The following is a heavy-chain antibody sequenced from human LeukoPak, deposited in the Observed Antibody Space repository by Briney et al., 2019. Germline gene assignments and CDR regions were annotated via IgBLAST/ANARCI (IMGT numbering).Heavy chain of an antibody. D-gene: IGHD6-13*01. Sequence: PSETLSLTCTVSGGSISSYYWSWIRQPPGKGLEWIGSIYYSGSTYYNPSLKSRVTISVDTSKNQFSLKLSSVTAADTAVYYCARRGAAAGRGWFDPWGQGTLVTVSS. CDR2: IYYSGST. CDR1: GGSISSYY. V-gene: IGHV4-39*01. CDR3: ARRGAAAGRGWFDP. J-gene: IGHJ5*02.